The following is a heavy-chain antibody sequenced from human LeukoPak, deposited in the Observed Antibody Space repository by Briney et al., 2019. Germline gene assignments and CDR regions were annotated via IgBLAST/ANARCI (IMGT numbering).Heavy chain of an antibody. CDR2: IKQDGSEK. CDR3: VRDRGTYRPIDY. Sequence: GGSLRLSCAASGFTFSDYWMSWVRQAPGKGLEWVADIKQDGSEKYYVDSVKGRFTVSRDNAQNSVYLQMNSLRVEDTAIYYCVRDRGTYRPIDYWGQGTLVTVSS. V-gene: IGHV3-7*03. J-gene: IGHJ4*02. D-gene: IGHD1-26*01. CDR1: GFTFSDYW.